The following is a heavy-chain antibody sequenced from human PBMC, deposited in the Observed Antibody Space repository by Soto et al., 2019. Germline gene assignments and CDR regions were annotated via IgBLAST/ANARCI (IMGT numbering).Heavy chain of an antibody. J-gene: IGHJ6*02. D-gene: IGHD6-6*01. CDR2: INPNSGGT. Sequence: VASVKVSCKASGYTFTGYYMHWVRQAPGQGLEWMGWINPNSGGTNYAQKFQGRVTMTRDTSISTAYMELSRLRSDDTAMYYCARGTRIAARPWAAAGTYYYYGMDVWGQGTTVTVSS. V-gene: IGHV1-2*02. CDR3: ARGTRIAARPWAAAGTYYYYGMDV. CDR1: GYTFTGYY.